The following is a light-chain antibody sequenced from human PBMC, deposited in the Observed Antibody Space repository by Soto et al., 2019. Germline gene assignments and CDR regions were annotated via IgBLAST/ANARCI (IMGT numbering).Light chain of an antibody. Sequence: DIGMTQSPRSLPVTPGEPASISCRSSQSLLYRNGHNYLDWYVQKPGQSPQLLIYLGSNRASGVPDRFSGSGSGTDFTLRINRVEAEDVGVYYCMQALQVPHTFGQGTKLEIK. CDR3: MQALQVPHT. CDR1: QSLLYRNGHNY. CDR2: LGS. V-gene: IGKV2-28*01. J-gene: IGKJ2*01.